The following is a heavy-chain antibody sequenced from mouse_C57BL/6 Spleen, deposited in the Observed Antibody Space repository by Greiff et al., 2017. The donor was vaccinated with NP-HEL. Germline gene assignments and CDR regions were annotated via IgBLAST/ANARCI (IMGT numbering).Heavy chain of an antibody. J-gene: IGHJ2*01. CDR1: GFTFSSYG. Sequence: EVQLVESGGDLVKPGGSLKLSCAASGFTFSSYGMSWVRQTPDKRLEWVATLSSGGSYTYYPDSVTGRFTISRDNAKNPLYLQRSRLEYEDTAMYSCARRDNYYDFDYWGQGTTVTVSS. CDR3: ARRDNYYDFDY. CDR2: LSSGGSYT. V-gene: IGHV5-6*01. D-gene: IGHD1-1*01.